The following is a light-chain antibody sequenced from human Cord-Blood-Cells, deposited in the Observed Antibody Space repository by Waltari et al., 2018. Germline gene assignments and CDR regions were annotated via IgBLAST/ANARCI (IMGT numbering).Light chain of an antibody. Sequence: DIQMTQSPSSLSASVGDRVTITCRASQSISSYLIWYQQKPGKAPKLLIYAASSLQSGVPSMFSGSGSGTYFTLIISILQPEDVATYYCQQSYSTLTFGPGTKVDIK. J-gene: IGKJ3*01. CDR1: QSISSY. CDR3: QQSYSTLT. CDR2: AAS. V-gene: IGKV1-39*01.